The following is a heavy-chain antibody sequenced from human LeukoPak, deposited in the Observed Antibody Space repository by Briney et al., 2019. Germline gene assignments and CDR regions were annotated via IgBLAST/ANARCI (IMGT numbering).Heavy chain of an antibody. J-gene: IGHJ4*02. CDR2: MNQDGSAK. CDR3: ARDGSPLDS. Sequence: GGSLRLAFLVSGSTVKANGIGWVRQPPGKGRGWVANMNQDGSAKYYVASVKGRITISRDNAKNLLFLQMNSLRAEDTAVYYCARDGSPLDSWGQGTLVTVSS. D-gene: IGHD6-13*01. CDR1: GSTVKANG. V-gene: IGHV3-7*01.